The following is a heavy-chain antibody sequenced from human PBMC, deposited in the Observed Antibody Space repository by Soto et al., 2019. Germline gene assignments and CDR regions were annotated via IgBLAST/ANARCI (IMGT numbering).Heavy chain of an antibody. J-gene: IGHJ4*02. CDR2: IFFTGNI. V-gene: IGHV4-39*01. CDR3: ASRHCSGGSCYNPGCDY. CDR1: GASLSSISYY. D-gene: IGHD2-15*01. Sequence: SETLSLTCTVSGASLSSISYYWGWIRQPPGKGLEWVGSIFFTGNIYYNPSLKSRVTISVDTSRNQFSLMVNSVTAADTAVYYCASRHCSGGSCYNPGCDYWGQGALVSVSS.